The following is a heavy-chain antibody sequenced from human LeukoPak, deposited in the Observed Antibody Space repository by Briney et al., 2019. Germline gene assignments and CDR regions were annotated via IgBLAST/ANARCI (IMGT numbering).Heavy chain of an antibody. Sequence: SETLSLTCTVSGGSISSYYWSWIRQPPGKGLEWIGYIYYSGSTNYNPSLKSRVTISVDTSKNQVSLKLSSVTAADTAVYYCARSHYDFWSGWSDRSVVDYWGQGTLVTVSS. J-gene: IGHJ4*02. CDR3: ARSHYDFWSGWSDRSVVDY. D-gene: IGHD3-3*01. CDR2: IYYSGST. CDR1: GGSISSYY. V-gene: IGHV4-59*08.